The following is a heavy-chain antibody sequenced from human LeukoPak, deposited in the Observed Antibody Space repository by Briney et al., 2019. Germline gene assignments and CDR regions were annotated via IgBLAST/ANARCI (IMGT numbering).Heavy chain of an antibody. V-gene: IGHV3-23*01. J-gene: IGHJ4*02. CDR2: ISGNGGRT. D-gene: IGHD3-10*01. CDR1: GFTFNNYA. CDR3: AKEQTSSGYFDY. Sequence: GGSLRLSCAASGFTFNNYAMSWVRQAPGKGLEWVAAISGNGGRTYYRDSVKGRFTISRDNPKNTLYLLMNSLSAEDTALYYCAKEQTSSGYFDYWGQGTLVTVSS.